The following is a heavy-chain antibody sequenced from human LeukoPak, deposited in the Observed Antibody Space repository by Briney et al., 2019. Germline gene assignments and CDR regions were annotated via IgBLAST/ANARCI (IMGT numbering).Heavy chain of an antibody. J-gene: IGHJ4*02. V-gene: IGHV1-2*02. CDR3: AKFSSWYDPADY. CDR1: GYTFTGYS. D-gene: IGHD6-13*01. CDR2: INPNSGGT. Sequence: GASVKVSCKASGYTFTGYSMHWVRQAPGQGLEWMGWINPNSGGTNYAQKFQGRVTMTRDTSISTAYMELSRLRSDDTAVYYCAKFSSWYDPADYWGQGTLVTVSS.